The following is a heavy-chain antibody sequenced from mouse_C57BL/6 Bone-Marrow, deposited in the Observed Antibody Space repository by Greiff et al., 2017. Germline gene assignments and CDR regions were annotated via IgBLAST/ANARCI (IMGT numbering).Heavy chain of an antibody. J-gene: IGHJ2*01. V-gene: IGHV14-3*01. CDR1: GYTFKNSY. D-gene: IGHD2-4*01. Sequence: VQLQQPVAELVRPGASVKLSCTASGYTFKNSYMHWVKQRPEQGLEWIGRIDPGSGNTKYAPKFKGKATMTADTSSDTAYVQLSSLTSEDTAIYDCARRGVYYDYDCYCDYWGQGPTLTVSA. CDR3: ARRGVYYDYDCYCDY. CDR2: IDPGSGNT.